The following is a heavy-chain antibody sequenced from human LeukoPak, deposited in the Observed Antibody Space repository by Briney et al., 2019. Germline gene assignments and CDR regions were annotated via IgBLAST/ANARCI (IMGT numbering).Heavy chain of an antibody. V-gene: IGHV3-30-3*01. CDR2: ISYDGSNK. D-gene: IGHD3-9*01. CDR3: AKEPKSPYYDILTGYFHPDYFDY. J-gene: IGHJ4*02. CDR1: GFTFSSYA. Sequence: GGSLRLSCAASGFTFSSYAMHWVRQAPGKGLEWVAVISYDGSNKYYADSVKGRFTISRDNSKNTLYLQMNSLRAEDTAVYYCAKEPKSPYYDILTGYFHPDYFDYWGQGTLVTVSS.